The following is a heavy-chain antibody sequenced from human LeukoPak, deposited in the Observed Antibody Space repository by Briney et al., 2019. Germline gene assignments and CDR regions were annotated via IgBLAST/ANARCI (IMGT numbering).Heavy chain of an antibody. V-gene: IGHV3-74*01. D-gene: IGHD2-8*01. CDR3: ARSQSGVFDV. CDR2: LNGDGTNI. J-gene: IGHJ3*01. CDR1: GFTFSSYA. Sequence: HPGGSLRLSCAASGFTFSSYAMSWVRQAPGKGLVWVSRLNGDGTNIIYADSVKGRFTISRDNAENTLYLQMNSLRAEDTALYYCARSQSGVFDVWGQGTMVTVSS.